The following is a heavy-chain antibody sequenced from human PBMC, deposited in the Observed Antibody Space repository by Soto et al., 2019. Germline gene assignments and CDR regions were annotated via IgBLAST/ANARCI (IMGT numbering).Heavy chain of an antibody. CDR3: ARGGPRGYSYHFAY. V-gene: IGHV4-39*01. CDR1: GGSSSRTGYY. D-gene: IGHD2-21*01. Sequence: PSETLSLTCAVSGGSSSRTGYYWGWIRQSPGKGMEWIGSIYYNGGAFYNPSLKWRVAISVDTSKTQFSLDLGSVTTTDTAVYYCARGGPRGYSYHFAYWGQGTQVTVS. J-gene: IGHJ4*02. CDR2: IYYNGGA.